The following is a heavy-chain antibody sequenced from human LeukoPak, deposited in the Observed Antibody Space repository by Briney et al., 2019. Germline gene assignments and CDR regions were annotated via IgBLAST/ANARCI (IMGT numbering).Heavy chain of an antibody. Sequence: SQTLSLTCTVSGGSISSGDYYWSWIRQPPGKGVEWIGYIYYSGSTYYNPSLKSRVTISVDTSKNQFSLKLSSVTAADTAVYYCARRDTAMVNFDCWGQGTLVTVSS. D-gene: IGHD5-18*01. CDR2: IYYSGST. CDR1: GGSISSGDYY. CDR3: ARRDTAMVNFDC. J-gene: IGHJ4*02. V-gene: IGHV4-30-4*08.